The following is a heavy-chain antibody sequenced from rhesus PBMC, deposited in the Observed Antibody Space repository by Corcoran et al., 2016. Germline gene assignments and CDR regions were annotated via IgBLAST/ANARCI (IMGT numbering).Heavy chain of an antibody. D-gene: IGHD5-42*01. CDR1: GGSISSNY. CDR3: ARSSGGSFDY. J-gene: IGHJ4*01. V-gene: IGHV4-147*01. CDR2: IYGGSGST. Sequence: QVQLQESGPVLVKPSETLSLTCAVSGGSISSNYWSWIRQSPGKGLEWIGLIYGGSGSTSANPSLNSRVTISTDTSKNQFSLKLSSVTAADTAVYYCARSSGGSFDYWGQGVVTVSS.